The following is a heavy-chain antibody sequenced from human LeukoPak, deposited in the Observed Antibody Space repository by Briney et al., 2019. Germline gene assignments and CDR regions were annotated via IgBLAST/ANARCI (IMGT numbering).Heavy chain of an antibody. V-gene: IGHV3-74*01. Sequence: GGSLRLSCAASGFTFRKYWLHWVRQAPGKGLVWVSRINPDDESTSYADSVKGRFTISRDNAKSTLYLQMNSLRAEDTAVYYCAKGPSSTSWWGQGTLVTVSS. CDR2: INPDDEST. D-gene: IGHD2-2*01. J-gene: IGHJ4*02. CDR1: GFTFRKYW. CDR3: AKGPSSTSW.